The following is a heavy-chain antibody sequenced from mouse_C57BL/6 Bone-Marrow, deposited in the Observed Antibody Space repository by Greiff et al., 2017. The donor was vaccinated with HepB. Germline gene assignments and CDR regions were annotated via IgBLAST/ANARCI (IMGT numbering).Heavy chain of an antibody. CDR3: ARRRALYYFDY. CDR1: GFSLSTSGMG. D-gene: IGHD3-3*01. CDR2: IYWDDDK. V-gene: IGHV8-12*01. J-gene: IGHJ2*01. Sequence: VKLMESGPGILQSSQTLSLTCSFSGFSLSTSGMGVSWIRQPSGKGLEWLAHIYWDDDKRYNPSLKSRLTISKDTSRNQVFLKITSVDTADTATYDCARRRALYYFDYWGQGTTLTVSS.